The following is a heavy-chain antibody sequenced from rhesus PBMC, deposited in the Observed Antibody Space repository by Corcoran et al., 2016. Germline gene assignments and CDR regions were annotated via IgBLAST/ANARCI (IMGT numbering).Heavy chain of an antibody. V-gene: IGHV1-111*02. J-gene: IGHJ4*01. D-gene: IGHD6-25*01. CDR3: ATAHPYSGSFDY. CDR1: GYTFHWYS. Sequence: EVQLVQAGAEVQQPGASVTFSGKASGYTFHWYSLHRLRPAPGKGLKWMERVDPEDDEAIHAQKFQDRVTITADTSTDTAYMELSSLRSEDTAVYYGATAHPYSGSFDYWGQGVLVTVSS. CDR2: VDPEDDEA.